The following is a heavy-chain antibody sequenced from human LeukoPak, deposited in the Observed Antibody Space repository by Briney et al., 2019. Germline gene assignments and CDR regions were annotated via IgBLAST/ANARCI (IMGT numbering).Heavy chain of an antibody. CDR3: AGAEIVVVVAAISY. Sequence: GGSLRLSCAASGFTVSSNYMSWVRQAPGKGLEWVSVIYSGGSTYYADSVKGRFTISRDNSKNTLYLQMNSLRAEDTAVYYCAGAEIVVVVAAISYWGQGTLVTVSS. J-gene: IGHJ4*02. CDR2: IYSGGST. V-gene: IGHV3-66*02. D-gene: IGHD2-15*01. CDR1: GFTVSSNY.